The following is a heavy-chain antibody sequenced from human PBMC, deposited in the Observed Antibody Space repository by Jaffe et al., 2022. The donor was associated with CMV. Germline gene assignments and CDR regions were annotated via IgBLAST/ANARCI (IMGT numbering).Heavy chain of an antibody. CDR1: GFTVSSNY. CDR2: IYSGGST. Sequence: EVQLVESGGGLVQPGGSLRLSCAASGFTVSSNYMSWVRQAPGKGLEWVSVIYSGGSTYYADSVKGRFTISRDNSKNTLYLQMNSLRAEDTAVYYCARDAELRFLEWSTSLDVWGKGTTVTVSS. CDR3: ARDAELRFLEWSTSLDV. J-gene: IGHJ6*04. D-gene: IGHD3-3*01. V-gene: IGHV3-66*01.